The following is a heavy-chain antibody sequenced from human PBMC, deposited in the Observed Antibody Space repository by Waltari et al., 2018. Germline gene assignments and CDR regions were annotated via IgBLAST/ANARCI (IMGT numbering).Heavy chain of an antibody. D-gene: IGHD3-16*01. Sequence: VQLLESGGGVVQPGGSLRLSCAASGFTFSSYGMHWARQAPGKGVEWVAFIGYDKNEKYYSFSVNGCLSIARHNYRNYDECKLDSPDPLSTGSLSRGEYDGRSRQSGTRSLWGWGTLLS. CDR2: IGYDKNEK. CDR3: GEYDGRSRQSGTRSL. V-gene: IGHV3-30*02. CDR1: GFTFSSYG. J-gene: IGHJ4*02.